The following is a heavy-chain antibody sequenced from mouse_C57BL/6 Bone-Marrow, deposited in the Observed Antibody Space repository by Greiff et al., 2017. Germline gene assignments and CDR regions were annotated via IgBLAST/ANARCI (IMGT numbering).Heavy chain of an antibody. Sequence: EVKLVESGGDLVKPGGSLKLSCAASGFTFSSYGMSWVRQTPDKRLEWVATISSGGSYTYYPDSVKGRFTISRDNAKNTLYLQLSSLKSEDTAMYYCARQGGQLPVAYWGQGTLVTVSA. J-gene: IGHJ3*01. CDR3: ARQGGQLPVAY. CDR1: GFTFSSYG. D-gene: IGHD3-3*01. V-gene: IGHV5-6*02. CDR2: ISSGGSYT.